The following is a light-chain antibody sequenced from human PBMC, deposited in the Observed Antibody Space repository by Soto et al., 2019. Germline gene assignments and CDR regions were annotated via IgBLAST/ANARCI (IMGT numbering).Light chain of an antibody. V-gene: IGLV3-21*04. CDR2: YNN. CDR1: NIGINS. J-gene: IGLJ2*01. CDR3: QVWHSSSDPGVV. Sequence: SYELTQPPSVSVAPGKTARITCGGNNIGINSVHWYQPKPGQAPVLVIYYNNDRPSGIPERFSGSNSGNTATLTISRVEAGDEADYYCQVWHSSSDPGVVFGGGTKLTVL.